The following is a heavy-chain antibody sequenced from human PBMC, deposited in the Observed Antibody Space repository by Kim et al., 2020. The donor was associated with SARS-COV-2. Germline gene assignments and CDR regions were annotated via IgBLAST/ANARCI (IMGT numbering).Heavy chain of an antibody. CDR2: IKKDGTEK. CDR1: GFTFSSFW. CDR3: ARDGSSRYSSGF. J-gene: IGHJ4*02. Sequence: GGSLRLSCAASGFTFSSFWMSWVRQAPGKGLEWVANIKKDGTEKDYVDSVKGRFTISRDNAKNSLYLQMNSLRVEDTALYYCARDGSSRYSSGFWGQGTLVTVSS. V-gene: IGHV3-7*01. D-gene: IGHD6-19*01.